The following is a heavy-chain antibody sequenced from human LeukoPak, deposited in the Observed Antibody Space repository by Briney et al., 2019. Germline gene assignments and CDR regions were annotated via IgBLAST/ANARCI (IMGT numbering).Heavy chain of an antibody. J-gene: IGHJ4*02. V-gene: IGHV1-8*01. CDR1: GYTFTSYD. CDR2: MNPNSGNT. CDR3: ATVGTVTAYFDY. D-gene: IGHD4-11*01. Sequence: GASVKVSCKASGYTFTSYDINWVRQATGQGLEWMGWMNPNSGNTGYAQKFQGRVTMTRNTSISTAYMELSSLRSEDTAVYYCATVGTVTAYFDYWGQGALVTVSS.